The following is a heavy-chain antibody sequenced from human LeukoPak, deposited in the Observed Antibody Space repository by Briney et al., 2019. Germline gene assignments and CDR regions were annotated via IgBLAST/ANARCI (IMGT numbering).Heavy chain of an antibody. CDR1: GFTFNRNN. D-gene: IGHD6-19*01. CDR3: ARETILAVAGDF. J-gene: IGHJ4*02. V-gene: IGHV3-48*01. Sequence: GGFLRLSCAASGFTFNRNNMNWVRQAPGKGLEWVSYISSTSITMYYADSVKGRFTISRDNAKNSLYLQMNSLRADDTAVYYCARETILAVAGDFWGQGTLVTVSS. CDR2: ISSTSITM.